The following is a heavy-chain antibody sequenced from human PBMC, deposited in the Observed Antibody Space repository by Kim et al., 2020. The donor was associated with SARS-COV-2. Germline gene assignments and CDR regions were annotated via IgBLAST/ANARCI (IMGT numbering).Heavy chain of an antibody. J-gene: IGHJ4*02. D-gene: IGHD1-7*01. CDR2: ISYDGSNK. V-gene: IGHV3-30-3*01. CDR1: GFTFSSYA. Sequence: GGSLRLSCAASGFTFSSYAMHWVRQAPGKGLEWVAVISYDGSNKYYADSVKGRFTISRDNSKNMLYLQMNSLRAEDTAVYYCARVKSYRSITGTTALDYWGQGTLVTVSS. CDR3: ARVKSYRSITGTTALDY.